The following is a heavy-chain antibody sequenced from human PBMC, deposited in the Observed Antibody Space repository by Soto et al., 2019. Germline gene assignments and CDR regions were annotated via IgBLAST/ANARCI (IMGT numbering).Heavy chain of an antibody. D-gene: IGHD6-13*01. CDR3: ARGNHSSTWYYSTWFDP. J-gene: IGHJ5*02. Sequence: SETLSLTCAVYGGSFSGYYWSWIRQPPGKGLEWIGEINHSGSTNYNPSLKSRVTISVDTSKNQFSLKLSAVTAADTAVYYCARGNHSSTWYYSTWFDPWGQGTLVTV. V-gene: IGHV4-34*01. CDR1: GGSFSGYY. CDR2: INHSGST.